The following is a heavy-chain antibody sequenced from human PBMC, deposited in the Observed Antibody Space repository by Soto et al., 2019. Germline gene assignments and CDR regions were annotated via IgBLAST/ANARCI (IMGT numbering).Heavy chain of an antibody. J-gene: IGHJ2*01. CDR2: INHRGST. Sequence: QVHLQQWGAGLLKPSETLSLTCAVYGGSFSGYYWSWIRQPPGKGLEWIGEINHRGSTNYNPSLKSRVSISVGTSNNQFSLKLSSVTAADTAVYYCARGRGDGYNQHWYFDLWGRGTLVTVSS. CDR1: GGSFSGYY. D-gene: IGHD3-10*01. CDR3: ARGRGDGYNQHWYFDL. V-gene: IGHV4-34*01.